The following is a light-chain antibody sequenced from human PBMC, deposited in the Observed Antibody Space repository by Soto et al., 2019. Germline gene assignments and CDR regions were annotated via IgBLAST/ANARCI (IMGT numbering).Light chain of an antibody. CDR3: MQGTHWPPT. Sequence: DIVMTQSPLSLPVTPGEPASISCRSSQSLLHSNGYNYLDWYRQKPGQSPQLLIYLGSNRDSGVTDRFSGSGSGTDFTLKISRVEAEDVGVYYCMQGTHWPPTFGQGTKVDIK. CDR2: LGS. J-gene: IGKJ1*01. CDR1: QSLLHSNGYNY. V-gene: IGKV2-28*01.